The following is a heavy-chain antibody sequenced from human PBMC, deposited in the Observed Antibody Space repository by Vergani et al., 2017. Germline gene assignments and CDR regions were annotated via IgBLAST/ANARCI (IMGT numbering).Heavy chain of an antibody. CDR1: GGSFSGYY. D-gene: IGHD5-24*01. CDR2: IYYSGST. J-gene: IGHJ4*02. Sequence: QVQLQQWGAGLLKPSETLSLTCAVYGGSFSGYYWSWIRQPPGKGLEWIGYIYYSGSTNYNPSLKSRFTISVDTSKNQFSLKLSSVTAADTAVYYCAAVEMATIGYWGQGTLVTVSS. V-gene: IGHV4-34*11. CDR3: AAVEMATIGY.